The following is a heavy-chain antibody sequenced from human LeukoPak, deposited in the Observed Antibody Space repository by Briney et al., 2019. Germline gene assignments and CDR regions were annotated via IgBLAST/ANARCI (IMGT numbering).Heavy chain of an antibody. D-gene: IGHD6-19*01. V-gene: IGHV3-21*01. CDR2: ISTSSSYT. CDR3: ARIGGGCEAGISCYYYYYYMDV. CDR1: GITFSSYS. Sequence: KSGGSLRLSCAASGITFSSYSMNWVRQAPGKGLEWVSFISTSSSYTYYADSVKGRFTISRDNAKNSLYLQMNSLRAEDTAVYYCARIGGGCEAGISCYYYYYYMDVWGKGTTVTVSS. J-gene: IGHJ6*03.